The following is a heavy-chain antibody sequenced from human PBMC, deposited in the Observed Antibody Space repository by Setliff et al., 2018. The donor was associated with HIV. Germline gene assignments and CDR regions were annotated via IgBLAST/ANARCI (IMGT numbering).Heavy chain of an antibody. D-gene: IGHD1-7*01. Sequence: SVKVSCKASGGTFSSYAISWVRQAPGQGLEWMGGIIPIFGTTNYAQKFQGRVTITADESTGTAYLELSSLRSEDTAVYYCAKDEGGTTDYYYMDVWGKGTTVTVS. V-gene: IGHV1-69*13. J-gene: IGHJ6*03. CDR3: AKDEGGTTDYYYMDV. CDR2: IIPIFGTT. CDR1: GGTFSSYA.